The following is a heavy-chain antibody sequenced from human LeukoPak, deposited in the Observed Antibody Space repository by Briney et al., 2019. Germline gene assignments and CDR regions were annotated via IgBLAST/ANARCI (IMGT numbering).Heavy chain of an antibody. CDR2: IRSTVTGGTT. CDR3: IRSMYRSGWYQGRQH. CDR1: GFTFGDYA. V-gene: IGHV3-49*03. D-gene: IGHD6-19*01. Sequence: GGSLRLSCTTSGFTFGDYAMSWFRQAPGKGLEWVGFIRSTVTGGTTEYAASVKGRFTISRDDSKSIAYLEMNSLKSEDTAVYYCIRSMYRSGWYQGRQHWGQGTLVTVSS. J-gene: IGHJ1*01.